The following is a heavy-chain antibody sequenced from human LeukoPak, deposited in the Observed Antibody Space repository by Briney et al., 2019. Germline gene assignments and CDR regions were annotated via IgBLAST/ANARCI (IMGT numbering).Heavy chain of an antibody. D-gene: IGHD4-17*01. CDR2: ISGSGGST. J-gene: IGHJ6*02. CDR1: GFTFSSYA. CDR3: AKVMTTVTTSRDYYYYGMDV. Sequence: GGSLRLSCAASGFTFSSYAMSWVRQAPGKGLEWVSAISGSGGSTYYADSVKGRFTISRDNSKNTLYLQMNSLRAEDTAVYYCAKVMTTVTTSRDYYYYGMDVWGQGTTVTVPS. V-gene: IGHV3-23*01.